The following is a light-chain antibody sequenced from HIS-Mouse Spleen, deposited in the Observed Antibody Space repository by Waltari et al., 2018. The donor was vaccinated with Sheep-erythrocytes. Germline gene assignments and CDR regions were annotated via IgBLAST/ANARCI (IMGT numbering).Light chain of an antibody. CDR1: SSDVGGYNY. CDR2: DVS. CDR3: CSYAGSYTVV. J-gene: IGLJ2*01. V-gene: IGLV2-11*01. Sequence: QSALTQPRSVSGSPGQSVTISRTGPSSDVGGYNYVSWYQQHPGKAPKLMIYDVSKRPSGVPDRFSGSNSGNTASLTISGLQAEDEADYYCCSYAGSYTVVFGGGTKLTVL.